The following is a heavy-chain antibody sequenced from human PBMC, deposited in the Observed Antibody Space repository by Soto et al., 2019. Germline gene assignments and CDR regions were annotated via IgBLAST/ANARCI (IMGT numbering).Heavy chain of an antibody. CDR3: TRDPRNYYDSIGSANWFDP. V-gene: IGHV3-73*01. CDR1: GFTFSGSA. D-gene: IGHD3-22*01. Sequence: GGSLRLSCAASGFTFSGSAMHWVRQASGKGLEWVGRIRSKTNTYATAYAASVKGRFTISRDDSKDTAYLQMNSLKTEDTAVYYCTRDPRNYYDSIGSANWFDPWGQGTLVTVSS. CDR2: IRSKTNTYAT. J-gene: IGHJ5*02.